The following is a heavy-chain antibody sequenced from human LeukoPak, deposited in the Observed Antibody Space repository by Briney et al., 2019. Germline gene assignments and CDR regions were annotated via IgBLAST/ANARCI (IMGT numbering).Heavy chain of an antibody. V-gene: IGHV3-23*01. CDR2: IARDDFT. J-gene: IGHJ4*02. CDR3: VKERDRGTDVADDFDF. CDR1: GFTFRDYS. Sequence: PGASLRLSCVASGFTFRDYSMAWVRQLPGGGLEWVSAIARDDFTVYPDPLKRRFTISKDNSRNTLYLQMKKLKAEDTAVYYCVKERDRGTDVADDFDFWGQGTLVTVSS. D-gene: IGHD6-19*01.